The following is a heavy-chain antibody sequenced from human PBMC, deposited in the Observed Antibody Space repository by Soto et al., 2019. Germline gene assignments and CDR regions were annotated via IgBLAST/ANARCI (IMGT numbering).Heavy chain of an antibody. Sequence: AASVKVSCKASGYTFTSYGISWVRQAPGQGLEWMGWISAYNGNTNYAQKLQGRVTMTTDTSTSTAYMELRSLRSDDTAVYYCARAADPIVVVVAAYLNSDFDYWGQGTLVTVSS. CDR1: GYTFTSYG. V-gene: IGHV1-18*01. CDR2: ISAYNGNT. D-gene: IGHD2-15*01. CDR3: ARAADPIVVVVAAYLNSDFDY. J-gene: IGHJ4*02.